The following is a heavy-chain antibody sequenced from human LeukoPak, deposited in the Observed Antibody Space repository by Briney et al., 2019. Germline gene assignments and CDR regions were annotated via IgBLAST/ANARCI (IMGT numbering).Heavy chain of an antibody. Sequence: PGGSLRLSCAASGFTFSSYAMSWVRQAPGKGLEWVSAISGSGGSTYYADSVKGRFTISRDNSKNTLYLQMNSLRAEDTAVYYCAKVAQCSSTSCYRPSGMYFQHWGRAPWSPSPQ. CDR2: ISGSGGST. CDR1: GFTFSSYA. V-gene: IGHV3-23*01. J-gene: IGHJ1*01. CDR3: AKVAQCSSTSCYRPSGMYFQH. D-gene: IGHD2-2*01.